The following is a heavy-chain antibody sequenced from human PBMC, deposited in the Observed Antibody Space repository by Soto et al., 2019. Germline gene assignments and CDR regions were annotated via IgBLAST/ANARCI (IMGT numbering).Heavy chain of an antibody. CDR2: ITWNSGMI. D-gene: IGHD4-4*01. V-gene: IGHV3-9*01. CDR3: AKVVYGDDFSAMDL. Sequence: SCAASGFTFGEYAMHCVRRPPGQGLEWVASITWNSGMIGYADSVKGRFTISSDNGENSLYLQMSCLRREDTDPYYGAKVVYGDDFSAMDLEGQWKTV. J-gene: IGHJ6*01. CDR1: GFTFGEYA.